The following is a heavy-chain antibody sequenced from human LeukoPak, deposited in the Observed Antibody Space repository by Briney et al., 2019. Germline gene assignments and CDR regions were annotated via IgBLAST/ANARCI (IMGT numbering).Heavy chain of an antibody. J-gene: IGHJ4*02. CDR2: VYPGDSDT. D-gene: IGHD3-9*01. Sequence: GESLKISCKGSGYSFTSYWTGWVRQMPGKGLEWMGIVYPGDSDTRYSPSFQGQVTISADKSISTAYLQWSSLKASDTAMYYCARAVLRYFDWFDYWGQGTLVTVSS. V-gene: IGHV5-51*01. CDR3: ARAVLRYFDWFDY. CDR1: GYSFTSYW.